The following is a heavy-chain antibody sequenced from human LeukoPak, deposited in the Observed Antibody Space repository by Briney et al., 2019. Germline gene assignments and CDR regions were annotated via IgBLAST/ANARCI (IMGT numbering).Heavy chain of an antibody. D-gene: IGHD3-22*01. V-gene: IGHV3-23*01. J-gene: IGHJ4*02. CDR2: ISGSGGST. Sequence: GGSLRLSCAASGFTFRNYAMSWVRQAPGKGLEWVSSISGSGGSTYYADSAKGRFTISRDNSKNTLYLQMNSLRAEDTAVYYCARDLCSYDSSGYYFYWGQGTLVTVSS. CDR3: ARDLCSYDSSGYYFY. CDR1: GFTFRNYA.